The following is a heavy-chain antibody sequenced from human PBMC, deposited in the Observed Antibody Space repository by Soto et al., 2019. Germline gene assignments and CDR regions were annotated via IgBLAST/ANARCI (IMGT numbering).Heavy chain of an antibody. D-gene: IGHD3-22*01. CDR1: GGTFSSYA. J-gene: IGHJ3*02. Sequence: SVKVSCKASGGTFSSYAISWVRQAPGQGLEWMGGIIPIFGTANYAQKFQGRVTITADESTSTAYMELSSLRSEDTAVYYCARARITMIAVVIIDAFDIWGQGTMVTVS. CDR2: IIPIFGTA. V-gene: IGHV1-69*13. CDR3: ARARITMIAVVIIDAFDI.